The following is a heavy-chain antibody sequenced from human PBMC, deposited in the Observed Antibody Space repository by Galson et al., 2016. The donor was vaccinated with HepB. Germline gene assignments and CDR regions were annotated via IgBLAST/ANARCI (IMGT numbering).Heavy chain of an antibody. D-gene: IGHD3-10*01. CDR1: GASISSDY. Sequence: SETLSLTCTVSGASISSDYWSWIRQSPEKGLEWIGYIHDSGSTKHNPSRRGRVTISVDTSNNQLSLKLRSVTAADTAAYYCARHYSGSGSYRFDPWGQGTVVTVSS. J-gene: IGHJ5*02. V-gene: IGHV4-59*08. CDR3: ARHYSGSGSYRFDP. CDR2: IHDSGST.